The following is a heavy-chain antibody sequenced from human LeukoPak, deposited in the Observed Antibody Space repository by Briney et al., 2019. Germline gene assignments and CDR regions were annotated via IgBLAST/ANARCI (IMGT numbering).Heavy chain of an antibody. J-gene: IGHJ4*02. D-gene: IGHD2-15*01. CDR3: ARDTGLYCSGGSCYFDY. V-gene: IGHV3-21*01. Sequence: PGGSLRLSCAASGFTFSSYCMIWVRQAPGEGLEWVSSISSSSSYIYYADSVKGRFTISRDNAKNSLYLQMNSLRAEDTAVYYCARDTGLYCSGGSCYFDYWGQGTLVTVSS. CDR2: ISSSSSYI. CDR1: GFTFSSYC.